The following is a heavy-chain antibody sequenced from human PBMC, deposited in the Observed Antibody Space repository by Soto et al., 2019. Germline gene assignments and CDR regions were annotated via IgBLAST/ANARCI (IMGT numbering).Heavy chain of an antibody. J-gene: IGHJ6*02. CDR2: IYYSGST. D-gene: IGHD3-3*01. CDR3: ARVSYDFWSGYSPYYYYYGMDV. V-gene: IGHV4-59*01. Sequence: PSETLSLTCTVSGGSISSYYWSWIRQPPGKGLEWIGYIYYSGSTNYNPSLKSRVTISVDTSKNQFSLKLSSVTAADTAVYYCARVSYDFWSGYSPYYYYYGMDVWGQGTTVTVSS. CDR1: GGSISSYY.